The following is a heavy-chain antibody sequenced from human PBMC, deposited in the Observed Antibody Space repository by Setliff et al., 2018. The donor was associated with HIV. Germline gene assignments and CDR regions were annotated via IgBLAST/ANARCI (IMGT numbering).Heavy chain of an antibody. D-gene: IGHD3-3*01. Sequence: PSETLSLTCTVSGGSISSSSYYWGWVRQPPGKGLEWIGNVYYSGTTYYNPSLTSRVTISVDTSKNQFSITLTSVTAADTALYYCARHFSIFGVTIISNDAFDIWGRGTMVTVSS. CDR2: VYYSGTT. V-gene: IGHV4-39*01. CDR3: ARHFSIFGVTIISNDAFDI. J-gene: IGHJ3*02. CDR1: GGSISSSSYY.